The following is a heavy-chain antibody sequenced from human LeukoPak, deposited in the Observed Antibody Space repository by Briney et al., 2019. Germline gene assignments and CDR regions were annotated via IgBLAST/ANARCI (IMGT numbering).Heavy chain of an antibody. CDR2: ISSSSSYI. J-gene: IGHJ4*02. Sequence: GGSLRLSCAASGFTFSSYSMNWVRQAPGKGLDWVSSISSSSSYIYYADSVKGRFTISRDNAKNSLYLQMNSLRAEDTAVYYCARGPDILTGAEFNYWGQGTLVTVSS. V-gene: IGHV3-21*01. CDR1: GFTFSSYS. CDR3: ARGPDILTGAEFNY. D-gene: IGHD3-9*01.